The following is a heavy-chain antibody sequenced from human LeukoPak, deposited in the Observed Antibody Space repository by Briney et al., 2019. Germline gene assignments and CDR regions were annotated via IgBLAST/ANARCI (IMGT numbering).Heavy chain of an antibody. CDR3: ARDTGIVVVPAAIPGHWFDP. CDR2: IYYSGST. CDR1: GGSISSGDYY. J-gene: IGHJ5*02. Sequence: SQTLSLTCTVSGGSISSGDYYWSWIRQPPGKGLEWIGYIYYSGSTYYNPSLKSRVTISVDTSKNQFSLKLSSVTAADTAVYYCARDTGIVVVPAAIPGHWFDPWGQGTLVTVSS. D-gene: IGHD2-2*01. V-gene: IGHV4-30-4*01.